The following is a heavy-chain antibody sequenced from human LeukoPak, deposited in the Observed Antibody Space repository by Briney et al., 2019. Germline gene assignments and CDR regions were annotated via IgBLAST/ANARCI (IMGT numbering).Heavy chain of an antibody. V-gene: IGHV4-34*01. J-gene: IGHJ6*02. Sequence: SETLSLTCDVYGASFSGYYWSWIRQPPGKGLEWLGEINRSGSTNYNPSLKSRVTISVDTSKNQFSLKLSSVTAADTAVYYCARGISATMVRGVIYPRAYGMDVWGQGTTVTVSS. CDR1: GASFSGYY. CDR2: INRSGST. D-gene: IGHD3-10*01. CDR3: ARGISATMVRGVIYPRAYGMDV.